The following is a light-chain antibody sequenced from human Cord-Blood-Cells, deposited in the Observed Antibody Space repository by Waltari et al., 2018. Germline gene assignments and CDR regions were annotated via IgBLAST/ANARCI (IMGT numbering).Light chain of an antibody. V-gene: IGLV3-1*01. CDR1: KLGDKY. CDR3: QAWDSSTDWV. CDR2: QDS. J-gene: IGLJ3*02. Sequence: SYELTQPPSVSVSPGQTASITCSGDKLGDKYACWYQQKPGQSPVLVIYQDSKRPSGIPVRFSGSNSGNTATLTISGTQAMDEADYYCQAWDSSTDWVFGGGTKLTVL.